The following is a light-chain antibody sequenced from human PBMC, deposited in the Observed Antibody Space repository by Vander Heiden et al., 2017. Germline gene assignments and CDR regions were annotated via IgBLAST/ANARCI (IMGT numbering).Light chain of an antibody. CDR3: AAWDDSLNGVV. CDR1: SSNIGSNT. V-gene: IGLV1-44*01. Sequence: QSVLTQQPSASGTPGQRVTISCSGSSSNIGSNTVNWYQQLPGTAPNLLIYSNNQRPSGVPDRFSGSKSGTSASLAISGLQSEDEADYYCAAWDDSLNGVVFGGGTKLTVL. J-gene: IGLJ2*01. CDR2: SNN.